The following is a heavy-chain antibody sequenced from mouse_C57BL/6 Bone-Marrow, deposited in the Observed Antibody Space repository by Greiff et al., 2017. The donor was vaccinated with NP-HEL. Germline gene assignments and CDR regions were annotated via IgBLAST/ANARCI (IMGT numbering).Heavy chain of an antibody. CDR2: INYDGSST. CDR3: AREGGLRRRTYAMDY. V-gene: IGHV5-16*01. J-gene: IGHJ4*01. CDR1: GFTFSDYY. D-gene: IGHD2-4*01. Sequence: EVQGVESEGGLVQPGSSMKLSCTTSGFTFSDYYMAWVRQVPEKGLDWVANINYDGSSTYYLDSLKSRFIISRDNAKNILYLQMSSLKSEDTASYYCAREGGLRRRTYAMDYWGQETSVTVSS.